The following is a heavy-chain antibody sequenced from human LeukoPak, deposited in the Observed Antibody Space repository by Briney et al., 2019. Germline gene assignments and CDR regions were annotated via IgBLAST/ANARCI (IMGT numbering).Heavy chain of an antibody. CDR2: IYYSGST. D-gene: IGHD6-6*01. CDR1: GGSISSYY. V-gene: IGHV4-59*01. Sequence: PSETLSLTYTVSGGSISSYYWSWIRQPPGKGLEWIGYIYYSGSTNYNPSLKSRVTISVDTSKNQFSLKLSSVTAADTAVYYCARDEFSRHWFDPWGQGTLVTVSS. J-gene: IGHJ5*02. CDR3: ARDEFSRHWFDP.